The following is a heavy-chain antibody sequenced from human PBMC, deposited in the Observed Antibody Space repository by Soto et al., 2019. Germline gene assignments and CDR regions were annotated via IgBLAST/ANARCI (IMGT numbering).Heavy chain of an antibody. D-gene: IGHD1-20*01. CDR3: ASGSITNYLDY. J-gene: IGHJ4*02. V-gene: IGHV4-59*01. Sequence: QVQLQESGPGLVKPSETLSLTCTVSGGSISSYYWSWIRQPPGKGLEWIGYIYYSGSTNYNPSLKSRVTISVDTSKNQFSLKLSSVTAADTAVYYCASGSITNYLDYWGQGTLVTVSS. CDR2: IYYSGST. CDR1: GGSISSYY.